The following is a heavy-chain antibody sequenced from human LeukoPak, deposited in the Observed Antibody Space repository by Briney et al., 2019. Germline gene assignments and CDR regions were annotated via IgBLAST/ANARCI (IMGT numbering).Heavy chain of an antibody. CDR3: VKPVAATLFNGLDV. D-gene: IGHD2-15*01. CDR2: ISSDGGTT. J-gene: IGHJ6*02. Sequence: GVSLRLSCSASGFTFSSYAMHWVRQAPGKGREYVSAISSDGGTTYYADSVKGRFTISRDNSKNTLYLQMSSLRADDTAVYYCVKPVAATLFNGLDVWGQGTTVTVSS. V-gene: IGHV3-64D*06. CDR1: GFTFSSYA.